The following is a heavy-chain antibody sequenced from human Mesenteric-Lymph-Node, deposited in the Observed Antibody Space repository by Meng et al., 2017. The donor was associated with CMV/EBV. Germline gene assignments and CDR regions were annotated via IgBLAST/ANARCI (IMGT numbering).Heavy chain of an antibody. D-gene: IGHD1-7*01. CDR3: ARDASAGTTRFDF. CDR2: IKQDESEK. V-gene: IGHV3-7*01. CDR1: GFTFSDHY. Sequence: GGSLRLSCAASGFTFSDHYMDWVRQAPGKGLEWVANIKQDESEKYYVDSVRGRFTVSRDNAKNTLYLQMNSLRAEDTAIYYCARDASAGTTRFDFWGQGTLVTVSS. J-gene: IGHJ4*02.